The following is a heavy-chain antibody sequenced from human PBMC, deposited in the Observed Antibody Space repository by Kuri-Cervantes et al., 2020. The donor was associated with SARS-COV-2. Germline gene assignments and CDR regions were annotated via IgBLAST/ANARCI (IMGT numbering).Heavy chain of an antibody. V-gene: IGHV3-48*01. J-gene: IGHJ4*02. Sequence: GESLKISCAASGFTFSNAWMGWVRQAPGKGLEWVSYISSSSSTIYYADSVKGRFTISRDNAKNSLYLQMSSLRAEDTAVYYCARDRRRFGDVYFDYWGQGTLVTVSS. CDR1: GFTFSNAW. CDR3: ARDRRRFGDVYFDY. CDR2: ISSSSSTI. D-gene: IGHD3-10*01.